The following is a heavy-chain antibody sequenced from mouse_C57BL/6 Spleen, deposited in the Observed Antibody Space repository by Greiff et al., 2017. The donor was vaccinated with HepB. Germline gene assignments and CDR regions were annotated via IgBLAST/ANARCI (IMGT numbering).Heavy chain of an antibody. V-gene: IGHV1-19*01. D-gene: IGHD1-1*01. CDR3: AREDTTVVVSDY. CDR1: GYTFTDYY. Sequence: EVQLQQSGPVLVKPGASVKMSCKASGYTFTDYYMNWVKQSHGKSLEWIGVINPYNGGTSYNQKFKGKPTLTVDKSSSTAYMELNSLTSEDSAVYYCAREDTTVVVSDYWGQGTTLTVSS. CDR2: INPYNGGT. J-gene: IGHJ2*01.